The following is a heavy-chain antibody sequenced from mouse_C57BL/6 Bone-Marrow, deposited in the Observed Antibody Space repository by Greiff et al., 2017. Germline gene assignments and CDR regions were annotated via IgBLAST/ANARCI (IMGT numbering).Heavy chain of an antibody. CDR1: GYTFTSYW. V-gene: IGHV1-72*01. Sequence: QVQLQQPGAELVKPGASVKLSCKASGYTFTSYWMHWVKQRPGRGLEWIGRIDPNSGGTKYNEKFKSKATLTVDKPSSTAYMPLSSLTSEDSAVYYCARPYGSSAFAYWGQGTLVTVSA. CDR2: IDPNSGGT. D-gene: IGHD1-1*01. J-gene: IGHJ3*01. CDR3: ARPYGSSAFAY.